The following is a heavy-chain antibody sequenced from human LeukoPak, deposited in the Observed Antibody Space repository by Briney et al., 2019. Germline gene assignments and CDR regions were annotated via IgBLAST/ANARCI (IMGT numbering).Heavy chain of an antibody. V-gene: IGHV1-46*01. CDR3: ARGPGPADDGGGYCFDY. CDR2: INPSGGST. CDR1: GYTFSGHY. Sequence: GASVKVSCKASGYTFSGHYIHWVRLAPGQGLEWMGVINPSGGSTTSAQKFQGRVTMTRDTSTSTVYMELRSLRSEDTAVYYCARGPGPADDGGGYCFDYWGQGTLVTVSS. D-gene: IGHD3-22*01. J-gene: IGHJ4*02.